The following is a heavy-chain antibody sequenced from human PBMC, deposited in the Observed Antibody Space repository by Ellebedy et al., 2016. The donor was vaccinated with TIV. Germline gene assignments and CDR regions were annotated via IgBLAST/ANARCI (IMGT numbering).Heavy chain of an antibody. Sequence: GESLKISXAASGFTFSSYGMHWVRQAPGKGLEWVAVIWYDGSNKYYADSVKGRFTISRDNSKNTLYLQMNSLRAEDTAVYYCARDITLAVAGPMPPDYWGQGTLVTVSS. V-gene: IGHV3-33*01. CDR1: GFTFSSYG. CDR3: ARDITLAVAGPMPPDY. J-gene: IGHJ4*02. D-gene: IGHD6-19*01. CDR2: IWYDGSNK.